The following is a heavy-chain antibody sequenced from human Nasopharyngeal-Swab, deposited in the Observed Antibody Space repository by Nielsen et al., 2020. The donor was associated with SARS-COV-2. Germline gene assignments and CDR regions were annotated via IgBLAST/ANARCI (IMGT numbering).Heavy chain of an antibody. Sequence: GGSLRLSCVGSGFTFSSDWMHWVRKAPGKGLVWVSQINRDDITATYADPVEGRFTISRANAKNTLYLQMNSLRVEDTAVYYCVPWGQANGRGFVYWGQGILVTVSS. CDR1: GFTFSSDW. CDR3: VPWGQANGRGFVY. V-gene: IGHV3-74*01. J-gene: IGHJ4*02. CDR2: INRDDITA. D-gene: IGHD2-8*01.